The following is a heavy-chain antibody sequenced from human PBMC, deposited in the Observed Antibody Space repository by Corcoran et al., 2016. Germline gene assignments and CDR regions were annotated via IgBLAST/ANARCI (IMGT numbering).Heavy chain of an antibody. CDR1: GYRFTTSW. V-gene: IGHV5-51*01. J-gene: IGHJ6*02. Sequence: EVQLVQSGAEVKQPGESLKISCQGSGYRFTTSWIAWVRQMPGEGLESMGVIYPGDSDTRYSPSFQGQVTISADKSISTAYLQWSSLKASDTAMYYCARQTRSGVDVWGQGTRVTVSS. CDR3: ARQTRSGVDV. CDR2: IYPGDSDT. D-gene: IGHD2-15*01.